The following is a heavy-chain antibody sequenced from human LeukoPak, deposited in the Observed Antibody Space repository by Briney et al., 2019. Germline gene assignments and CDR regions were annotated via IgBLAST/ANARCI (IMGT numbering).Heavy chain of an antibody. D-gene: IGHD3-22*01. CDR2: INSDGTST. J-gene: IGHJ4*02. CDR1: GFTFSNYW. Sequence: GGSLRLSCAASGFTFSNYWMQWVRQAPGKGLVWVSHINSDGTSTTYADPVKGRFTISRDNAKNTLYLQMNSLRAEDTALYYCANGDDSSGYYYSWTYWGQGTLVTVSS. CDR3: ANGDDSSGYYYSWTY. V-gene: IGHV3-74*03.